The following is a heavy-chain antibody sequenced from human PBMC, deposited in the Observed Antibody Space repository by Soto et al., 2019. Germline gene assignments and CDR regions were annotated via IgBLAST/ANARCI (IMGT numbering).Heavy chain of an antibody. CDR3: ARILPNYYGSGSDVGWFDP. V-gene: IGHV1-46*01. CDR1: GYTFTSYY. D-gene: IGHD3-10*01. CDR2: INPSGGST. J-gene: IGHJ5*02. Sequence: ASVKVSCKASGYTFTSYYMHWVRQAPGQGLEWMGIINPSGGSTSYAQKFQGRVTMTRDTSTSTVYMELSSLRSEDTAVYYCARILPNYYGSGSDVGWFDPWGQGTLVTVSS.